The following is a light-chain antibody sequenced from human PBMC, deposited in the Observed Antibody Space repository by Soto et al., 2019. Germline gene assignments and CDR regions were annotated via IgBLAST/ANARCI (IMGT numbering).Light chain of an antibody. CDR1: QSVSSN. Sequence: EIVMTQSPGTLSVSPGDRAALSCRASQSVSSNLAWYQQKPGQAPWLLIYGASTLATGIPARFIGSGSGTEFTLSISSLQSEDFALYYCQQFNKWPLTFGGGTRVEIK. CDR2: GAS. J-gene: IGKJ4*01. CDR3: QQFNKWPLT. V-gene: IGKV3-15*01.